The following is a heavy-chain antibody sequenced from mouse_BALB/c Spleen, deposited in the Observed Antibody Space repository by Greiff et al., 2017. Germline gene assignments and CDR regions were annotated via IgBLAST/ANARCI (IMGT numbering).Heavy chain of an antibody. V-gene: IGHV5-17*02. CDR1: GFTFSSFG. CDR2: ISSGSSTI. J-gene: IGHJ4*01. CDR3: AREDSSFNAMDY. D-gene: IGHD1-1*01. Sequence: EVHLVESGGGLVQPGGSRKLSCAASGFTFSSFGMHWVRQAPEKGLEWVAYISSGSSTIYYADTVKGRFTISRDNPKNTLFLQMTSLRSEDTAMYYCAREDSSFNAMDYWGQGTSVTVSS.